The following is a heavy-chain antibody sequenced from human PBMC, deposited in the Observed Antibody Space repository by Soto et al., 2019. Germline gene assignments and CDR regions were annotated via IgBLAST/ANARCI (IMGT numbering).Heavy chain of an antibody. CDR2: VSGGGGTT. Sequence: LRLSCASSGFTFGTFAMSWVRQAPGKGLEWVSAVSGGGGTTYYADSVKGRFTISRDKSKNTLYLQMNSLRAEDTALYYCAKSFSSNWYDYFDYWGQGSLVTVSS. D-gene: IGHD6-13*01. V-gene: IGHV3-23*01. CDR1: GFTFGTFA. CDR3: AKSFSSNWYDYFDY. J-gene: IGHJ4*02.